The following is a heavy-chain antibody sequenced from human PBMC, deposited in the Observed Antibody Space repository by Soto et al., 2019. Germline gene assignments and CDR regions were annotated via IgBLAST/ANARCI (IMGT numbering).Heavy chain of an antibody. Sequence: EVQLLESGGGLVQPGGSLRLSCAASGFTFSNYAMTWVRQAPGKGLEWVSSISNSGGSTYYADYVKGRFAVSRDNSKNTLYLQMSSLRAEDTAVYYCAKAWQFGDLFFYYFESWGQGTLVTVSS. CDR3: AKAWQFGDLFFYYFES. D-gene: IGHD3-10*01. J-gene: IGHJ4*02. CDR1: GFTFSNYA. V-gene: IGHV3-23*01. CDR2: ISNSGGST.